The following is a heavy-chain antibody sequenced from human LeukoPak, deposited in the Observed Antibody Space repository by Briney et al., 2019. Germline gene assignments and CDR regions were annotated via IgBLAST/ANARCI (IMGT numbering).Heavy chain of an antibody. Sequence: PSETLSLTCTVSGGSIGSSSYYWGWIRQPPGKGLEWIGSIYYSGSTYYNPSLKSRVTISVDTSKNQFSLKLSSVTAADTAVYYCARHRTGTVWFGEFTGFDYWGQGTLVTVSS. D-gene: IGHD3-10*01. CDR2: IYYSGST. V-gene: IGHV4-39*01. CDR1: GGSIGSSSYY. CDR3: ARHRTGTVWFGEFTGFDY. J-gene: IGHJ4*02.